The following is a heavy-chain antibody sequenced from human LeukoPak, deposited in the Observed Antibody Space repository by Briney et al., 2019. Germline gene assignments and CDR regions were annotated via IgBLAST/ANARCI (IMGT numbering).Heavy chain of an antibody. CDR3: ARESEAGGYSYGYVPPYYYGMDV. V-gene: IGHV4-4*02. D-gene: IGHD5-18*01. CDR1: GGSISSSNW. Sequence: TSETLSLTCAVSGGSISSSNWGSWGRQPPGKGVEWIGEMYHSGSTNYNPSLKSRVTISVEKTKNPFSLKLSSVTATDTAVYYCARESEAGGYSYGYVPPYYYGMDVWGQGTTVTVSS. CDR2: MYHSGST. J-gene: IGHJ6*02.